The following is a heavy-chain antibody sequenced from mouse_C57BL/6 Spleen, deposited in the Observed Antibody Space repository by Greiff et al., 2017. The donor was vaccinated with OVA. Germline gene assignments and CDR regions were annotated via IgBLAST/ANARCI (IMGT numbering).Heavy chain of an antibody. V-gene: IGHV1-76*01. D-gene: IGHD2-2*01. CDR3: ARWGVTTALFDY. CDR2: IYPGSGNT. Sequence: VQVVESGAELVRPGASVKLSCKASGYTFTDYYINWVKQRPGQGLEWIARIYPGSGNTYYNEKFKGKATLTAEKSSSTAYMQLSSLTSEDSAVYFCARWGVTTALFDYWGQGTTLTVSS. CDR1: GYTFTDYY. J-gene: IGHJ2*01.